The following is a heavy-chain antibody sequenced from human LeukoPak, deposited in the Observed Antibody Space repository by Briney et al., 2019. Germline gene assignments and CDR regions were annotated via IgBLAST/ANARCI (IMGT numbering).Heavy chain of an antibody. Sequence: PGGSPRLSCAAAGFTFTTYGMHWARQAPGKGLGWVAFIRYDGSNQYYADSVKGRFTISRDSSKNTLYLQMNSLRAEDTAVYYCAKVVGPWSGLRGYMDVWGKGTTVTVSS. D-gene: IGHD3-3*01. CDR1: GFTFTTYG. CDR2: IRYDGSNQ. J-gene: IGHJ6*03. V-gene: IGHV3-30*02. CDR3: AKVVGPWSGLRGYMDV.